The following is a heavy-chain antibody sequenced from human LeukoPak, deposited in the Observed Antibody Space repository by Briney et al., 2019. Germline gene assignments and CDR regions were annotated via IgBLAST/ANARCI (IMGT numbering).Heavy chain of an antibody. CDR3: VTLRGCKDGNSQFQN. V-gene: IGHV3-73*01. J-gene: IGHJ4*02. CDR1: GFTFSGSA. CDR2: IRSKVNACAT. D-gene: IGHD5-24*01. Sequence: GGSLKLSCAASGFTFSGSAIHWVRQASGKGLEWVGRIRSKVNACATAYAASLQGRFTVSRDDSKNTAYLQMNSLKSEDTAVYYCVTLRGCKDGNSQFQNWGQGTLVTVSS.